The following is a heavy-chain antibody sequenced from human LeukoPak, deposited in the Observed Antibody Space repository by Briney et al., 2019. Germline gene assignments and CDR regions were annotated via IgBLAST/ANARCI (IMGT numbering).Heavy chain of an antibody. V-gene: IGHV1-18*01. Sequence: ASMKVSCKASGYTFTSYGISWVRQAPGQGLEWMGWISAYNGNTNYAQKFQGRVTMTRDTSTSTVYMELSSLRSEDTAVYYCARETISDGAFDIWGQGTMVTVSS. CDR2: ISAYNGNT. D-gene: IGHD3-3*02. CDR3: ARETISDGAFDI. J-gene: IGHJ3*02. CDR1: GYTFTSYG.